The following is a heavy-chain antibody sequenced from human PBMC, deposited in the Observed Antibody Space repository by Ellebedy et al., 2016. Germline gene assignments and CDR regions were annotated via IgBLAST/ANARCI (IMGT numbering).Heavy chain of an antibody. D-gene: IGHD3-16*01. CDR3: ASSGGEFGRFDY. CDR1: GGSISSSSYY. J-gene: IGHJ4*02. Sequence: GSLRLSCTVSGGSISSSSYYWGWIRQPPGKGLEWIGSIYYSGSTYYNPSLKSRVTISVDTSKNQFSLKLSSVTAADTAVYYCASSGGEFGRFDYWGQGTLVTVSS. CDR2: IYYSGST. V-gene: IGHV4-39*07.